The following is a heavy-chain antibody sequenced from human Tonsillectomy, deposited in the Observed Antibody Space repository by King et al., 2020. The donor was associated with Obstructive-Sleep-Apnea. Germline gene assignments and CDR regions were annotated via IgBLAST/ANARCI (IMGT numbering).Heavy chain of an antibody. D-gene: IGHD6-19*01. CDR2: IYYSGTT. V-gene: IGHV4-59*01. CDR1: GGSISSYS. J-gene: IGHJ2*01. CDR3: ARSPGAVAGNWYFDL. Sequence: VQLQESGPGLVKPSETLSLTCAVSGGSISSYSWSWIRQPPGKGLEWIGYIYYSGTTNYNPSLKSRVTISVDTSKNQVSLKLTSGTAADTAVYYCARSPGAVAGNWYFDLWGRGTLVTVSS.